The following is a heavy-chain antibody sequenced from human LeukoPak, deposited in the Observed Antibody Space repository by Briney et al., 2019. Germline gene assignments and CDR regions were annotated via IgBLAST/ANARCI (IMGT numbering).Heavy chain of an antibody. CDR1: GFTFSGYW. Sequence: GGSLRLSCAASGFTFSGYWMHWVRQAPGKGLVWVSRINSDGSSTSYADSVKGRFTISRDNAKNTLYLQMNSLRAEDTAVYYCARDRAVVPAAALNFMDVWGKGTTVTVSS. J-gene: IGHJ6*04. CDR3: ARDRAVVPAAALNFMDV. D-gene: IGHD2-2*01. CDR2: INSDGSST. V-gene: IGHV3-74*01.